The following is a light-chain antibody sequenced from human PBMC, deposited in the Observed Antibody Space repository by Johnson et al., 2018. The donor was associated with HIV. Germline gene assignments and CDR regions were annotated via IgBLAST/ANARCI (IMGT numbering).Light chain of an antibody. J-gene: IGLJ1*01. CDR2: ENN. CDR1: SSNIGKNY. Sequence: HSVLTQPPSVSAAPGQKVTISCSGSSSNIGKNYVSWYQQLPGKAPKLLIYENNERPSGIPDRFSGSKSGTSATLGITGLQTGDEADYYGGTWDESLNFVFGPGTNVTVL. CDR3: GTWDESLNFV. V-gene: IGLV1-51*01.